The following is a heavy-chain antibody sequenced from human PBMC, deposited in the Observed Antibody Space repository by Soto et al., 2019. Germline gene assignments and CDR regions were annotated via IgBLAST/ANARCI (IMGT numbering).Heavy chain of an antibody. CDR3: ARVRPNNWNDEGGIDY. CDR2: ISAYNGNT. Sequence: QVPLVQSGAEVKKPGASVKVSCKASGYTFTSYGISWVRQAPGQGLEWMGWISAYNGNTNYAQKLQGRVTMTTDTSTSTAYMELRSLRSDDTAVYYCARVRPNNWNDEGGIDYWGQGTLVTVSS. V-gene: IGHV1-18*01. D-gene: IGHD1-1*01. J-gene: IGHJ4*02. CDR1: GYTFTSYG.